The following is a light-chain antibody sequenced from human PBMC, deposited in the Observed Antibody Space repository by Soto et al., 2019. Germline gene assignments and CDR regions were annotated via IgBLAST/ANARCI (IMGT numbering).Light chain of an antibody. CDR2: AAS. J-gene: IGKJ4*01. V-gene: IGKV1-39*01. Sequence: DLQMTQSPSSLSASVGDRVTITCRASQSISSYLNWYQQKPGKAPKLLIYAASSLQSGVPSRFSGSASGTDFTLTISSLQPEDFATYYCQQSYSTLALTFGGGTKVEIK. CDR3: QQSYSTLALT. CDR1: QSISSY.